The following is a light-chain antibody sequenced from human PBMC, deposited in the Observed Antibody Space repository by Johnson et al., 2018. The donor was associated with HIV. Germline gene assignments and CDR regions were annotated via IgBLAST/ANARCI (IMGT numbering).Light chain of an antibody. CDR1: SSNIGNNY. CDR2: DND. Sequence: QSVLTQPPSLSAAPGQTVTISCSGSSSNIGNNYVSWYQQLPGTAPKLLIYDNDKRPSGIPDRFSGSKSGTSATLGITGLQTGAEADYYCGTWGCGLGTLYGVGTGTKVTVL. V-gene: IGLV1-51*01. J-gene: IGLJ1*01. CDR3: GTWGCGLGTLYG.